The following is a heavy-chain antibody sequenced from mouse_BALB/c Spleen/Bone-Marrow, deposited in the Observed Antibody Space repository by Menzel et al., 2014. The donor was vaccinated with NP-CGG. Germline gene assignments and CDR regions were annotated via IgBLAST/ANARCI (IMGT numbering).Heavy chain of an antibody. CDR1: GYAFSSSW. Sequence: VQLQQSGPELVKPGASVKISCKASGYAFSSSWMNWVKQRPGQGLEWIGRIYPGDGDTNCNGKFKGKATLTADKSSSSAYMHLSSPTSVDSAVYFCARDYYGSSYDYWGQGTTLTVSS. CDR2: IYPGDGDT. D-gene: IGHD1-1*01. V-gene: IGHV1-82*01. J-gene: IGHJ2*01. CDR3: ARDYYGSSYDY.